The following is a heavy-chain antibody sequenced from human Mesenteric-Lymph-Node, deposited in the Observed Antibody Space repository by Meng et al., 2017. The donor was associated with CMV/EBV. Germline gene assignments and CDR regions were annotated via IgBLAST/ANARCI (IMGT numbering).Heavy chain of an antibody. D-gene: IGHD6-6*01. J-gene: IGHJ6*02. CDR3: AWGDSSYSSSPRISYYGMDV. V-gene: IGHV1-2*02. CDR1: GYTFTDYY. CDR2: INPNSAGT. Sequence: ASVKVSCKASGYTFTDYYMHWVRQAPGQGLEWMGWINPNSAGTTYAQKFQGRVTMTRDTSISTAYMELRSLRSDDTAVYYCAWGDSSYSSSPRISYYGMDVWGQGTTVTVSS.